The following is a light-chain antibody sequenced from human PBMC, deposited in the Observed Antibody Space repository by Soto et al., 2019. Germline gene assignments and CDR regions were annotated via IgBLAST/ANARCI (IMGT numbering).Light chain of an antibody. CDR1: SSDVGGYNV. CDR3: SSYTTRSTVV. CDR2: GVS. J-gene: IGLJ2*01. Sequence: QSVLTQPASVSGSPGQSITISCTGTSSDVGGYNVVSWYQQHPGKTPKLLIYGVSNRPSGVSNRFSGSKSGNTALLTISGLQNEDEADYYCSSYTTRSTVVFGGGTQLTVL. V-gene: IGLV2-14*01.